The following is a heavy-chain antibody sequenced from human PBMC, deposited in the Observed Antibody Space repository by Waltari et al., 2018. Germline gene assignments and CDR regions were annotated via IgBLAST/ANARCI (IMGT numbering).Heavy chain of an antibody. D-gene: IGHD3-3*01. CDR3: ARKPFWSGSSGFDY. CDR1: GGSISSYY. J-gene: IGHJ4*02. CDR2: IYYSGST. Sequence: QVQLQESGPGLVKPSETLSLTCTVSGGSISSYYWSWIRQPPGKGLEWIGYIYYSGSTNYNPSLKSRVTISVDTSKNQFSLKLSSVTAADTAVYYCARKPFWSGSSGFDYWGQGTLVTVSS. V-gene: IGHV4-59*01.